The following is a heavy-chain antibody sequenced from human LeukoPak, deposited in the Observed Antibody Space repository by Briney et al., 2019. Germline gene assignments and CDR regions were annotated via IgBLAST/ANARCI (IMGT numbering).Heavy chain of an antibody. D-gene: IGHD3-22*01. CDR1: GYTFTSYY. J-gene: IGHJ4*02. V-gene: IGHV1-46*01. CDR2: INPSGGST. CDR3: ARDGHYYDSSGYYDLGDY. Sequence: GASVKVSCKASGYTFTSYYMHWVRQAPGQGLEWMGIINPSGGSTSYAQKFQGRVTMTRDTSTSTVYMELSSLRSEDTAVYYCARDGHYYDSSGYYDLGDYWGQGTLVTVSS.